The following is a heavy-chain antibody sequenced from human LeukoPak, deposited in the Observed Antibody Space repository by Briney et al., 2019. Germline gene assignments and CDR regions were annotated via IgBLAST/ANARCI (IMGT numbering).Heavy chain of an antibody. CDR1: GGSISSGSYY. V-gene: IGHV4-61*02. D-gene: IGHD3-16*02. CDR2: IYTSGST. Sequence: TLSLTCTVSGGSISSGSYYWSWIRQPAGKGLEWIGRIYTSGSTNYNPSLKSRVTISVDTSKNQFSLTLSSVTAADTAVYYCASTCRLGELSSNYYYYYMDVWGKGTTVTISS. J-gene: IGHJ6*03. CDR3: ASTCRLGELSSNYYYYYMDV.